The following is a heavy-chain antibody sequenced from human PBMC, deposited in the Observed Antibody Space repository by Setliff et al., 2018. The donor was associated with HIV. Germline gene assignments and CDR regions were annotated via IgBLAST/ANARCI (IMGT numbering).Heavy chain of an antibody. J-gene: IGHJ6*03. Sequence: PGESLKISCKDSGYSFPNDWSGWVRQKPGKGLEWVAIIFHRDSETRYSPSFEGQVTISVDRSLNTVYLQWSRLRASDSAIYYCTRHPLRPGIAGYFYFVDVWGTGTTVTVSS. CDR2: IFHRDSET. CDR1: GYSFPNDW. CDR3: TRHPLRPGIAGYFYFVDV. D-gene: IGHD3-9*01. V-gene: IGHV5-51*01.